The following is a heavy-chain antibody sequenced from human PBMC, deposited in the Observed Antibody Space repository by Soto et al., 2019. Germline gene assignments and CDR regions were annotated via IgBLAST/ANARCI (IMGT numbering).Heavy chain of an antibody. CDR2: INAGNGNT. CDR1: GYTFTSYA. Sequence: QVQLVQSGAEVKKPGASVKVSCKASGYTFTSYAMHWVRQAPGQRLEWMGWINAGNGNTKYSQKFQGRVTITRDTTAFTAYMERSSLRSEDTAVYYFAGVSGWYYFDYGGQGTLFTVSS. D-gene: IGHD6-19*01. V-gene: IGHV1-3*01. J-gene: IGHJ4*02. CDR3: AGVSGWYYFDY.